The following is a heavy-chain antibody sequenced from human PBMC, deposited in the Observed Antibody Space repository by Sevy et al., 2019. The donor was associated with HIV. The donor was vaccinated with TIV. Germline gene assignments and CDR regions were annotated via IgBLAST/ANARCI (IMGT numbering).Heavy chain of an antibody. CDR3: ASSEITIFGVVTDYYCYGMDV. Sequence: ASVKVSCKASGYTFTSYAMHWVRQAPGQRLEWMGWINAGNGNTKYSQKFQGRVTITRDTSASTAYMELSSLRSEDTAVYYCASSEITIFGVVTDYYCYGMDVWGQGTTVTVS. J-gene: IGHJ6*02. CDR2: INAGNGNT. D-gene: IGHD3-3*01. CDR1: GYTFTSYA. V-gene: IGHV1-3*01.